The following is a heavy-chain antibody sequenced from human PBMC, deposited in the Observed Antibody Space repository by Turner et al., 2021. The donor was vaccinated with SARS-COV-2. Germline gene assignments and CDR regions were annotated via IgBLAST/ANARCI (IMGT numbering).Heavy chain of an antibody. Sequence: EVQLVESGGGLVQPGRSLRLSCAASGFTFDDYAMHWVRQAPGKGLEWVSGISGNSGSIAYADSVKGRFTISRDNAKNSLYLQMNSLRAEDTALYYCAKAPNREYYDFWSGYLYYFDYWGQGTLVTVSS. V-gene: IGHV3-9*01. CDR2: ISGNSGSI. CDR1: GFTFDDYA. CDR3: AKAPNREYYDFWSGYLYYFDY. D-gene: IGHD3-3*01. J-gene: IGHJ4*02.